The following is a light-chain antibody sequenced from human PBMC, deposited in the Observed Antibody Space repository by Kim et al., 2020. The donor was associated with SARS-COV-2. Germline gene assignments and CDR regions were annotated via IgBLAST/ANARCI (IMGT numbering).Light chain of an antibody. CDR1: QGISSY. Sequence: DIQLTQSPSFLSASVGDRVTITCRASQGISSYLAWFQQKSGKPPNLLIYAASTLQSGVPSRFSGSGSGTEFTLTITSLQPEDFATYYCQQLNSYPLTFGGGTKVDIK. CDR3: QQLNSYPLT. CDR2: AAS. V-gene: IGKV1-9*01. J-gene: IGKJ4*01.